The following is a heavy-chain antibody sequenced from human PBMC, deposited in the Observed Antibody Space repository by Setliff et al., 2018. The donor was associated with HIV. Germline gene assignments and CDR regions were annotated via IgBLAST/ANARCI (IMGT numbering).Heavy chain of an antibody. Sequence: PGGSLRLSCEASGFSFRNYWMTWVRQAPGKGLEWVANIKQDGGEESYVDSVKGRFTISRDNAKNSLYLQMSSLRVEDTAVYYCARDYHCTNGVCYLTGCFDYLGQGTRVTVSS. CDR3: ARDYHCTNGVCYLTGCFDY. J-gene: IGHJ4*02. CDR1: GFSFRNYW. CDR2: IKQDGGEE. D-gene: IGHD2-8*01. V-gene: IGHV3-7*01.